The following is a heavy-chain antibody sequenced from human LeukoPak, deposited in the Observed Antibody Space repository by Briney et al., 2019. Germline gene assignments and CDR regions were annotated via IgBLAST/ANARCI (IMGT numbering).Heavy chain of an antibody. CDR3: ARHTTYYYDSSGYENWFDP. CDR1: GFTFSSYA. V-gene: IGHV3-23*01. D-gene: IGHD3-22*01. Sequence: GGSLRLSCAASGFTFSSYAMSWVRQAPGKGLEWVSAISGSGGSTYYADSVKGRFTISRDNSKNTLYLQMNSLRAEDTAVYYCARHTTYYYDSSGYENWFDPWGQGTLVTVSS. J-gene: IGHJ5*02. CDR2: ISGSGGST.